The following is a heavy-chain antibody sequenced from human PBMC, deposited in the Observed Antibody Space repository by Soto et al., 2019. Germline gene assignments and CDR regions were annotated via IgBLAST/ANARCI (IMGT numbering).Heavy chain of an antibody. CDR2: IRAYNGNT. V-gene: IGHV1-18*04. Sequence: ASVKVSCKASGYTFTSYGISWVRQAPGQGLEWMGWIRAYNGNTNYAQKLQGRVTMTTDTSTSTAYMELRSMRSDDTAVYYCASFSPGGVTGGSGWFDPWGQGTLVTVSS. J-gene: IGHJ5*02. CDR3: ASFSPGGVTGGSGWFDP. D-gene: IGHD2-8*02. CDR1: GYTFTSYG.